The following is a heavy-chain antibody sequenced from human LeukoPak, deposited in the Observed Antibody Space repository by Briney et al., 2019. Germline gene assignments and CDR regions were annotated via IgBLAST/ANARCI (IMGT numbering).Heavy chain of an antibody. V-gene: IGHV3-23*01. Sequence: GGSLRLSCEASRFTFSTYAMSWVRQAPGRGLEWVSTISGSGGSTYYADSVKVRFAISRDNSKNMLYLQMNSLRAEDTAVYYCATDRDSGTPRFDFWGQGTLVTVSS. D-gene: IGHD3-10*01. CDR2: ISGSGGST. CDR3: ATDRDSGTPRFDF. J-gene: IGHJ4*02. CDR1: RFTFSTYA.